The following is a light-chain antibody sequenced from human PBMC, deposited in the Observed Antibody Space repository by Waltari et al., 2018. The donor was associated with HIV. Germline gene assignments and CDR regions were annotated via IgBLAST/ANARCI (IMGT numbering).Light chain of an antibody. Sequence: QSVLTQPPSVSGAPGQRVTISCTGSSSNIGAGYDVHWYQQLPGTAPKLLIYGNTNRPSGVPDRFSGSKSGTSPSLAITGLQAEGEADYYCQSYDSSLTGSVFGGGTKLTVL. CDR3: QSYDSSLTGSV. J-gene: IGLJ2*01. CDR2: GNT. V-gene: IGLV1-40*01. CDR1: SSNIGAGYD.